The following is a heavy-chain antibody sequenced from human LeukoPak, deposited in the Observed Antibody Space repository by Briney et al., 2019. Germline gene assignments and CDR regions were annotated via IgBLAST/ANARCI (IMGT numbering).Heavy chain of an antibody. CDR3: ARVPIVATIYLSYYFDY. V-gene: IGHV1-2*02. CDR1: GYTFTGYY. J-gene: IGHJ4*02. Sequence: GASVKVSCKASGYTFTGYYMHWVRQAPGQGLEWMGWINPNSGGTNYAQKFQGRVTMTRDTSISTAYMELSRLRSDDTAVYYCARVPIVATIYLSYYFDYWGQGTLVTVSS. D-gene: IGHD5-12*01. CDR2: INPNSGGT.